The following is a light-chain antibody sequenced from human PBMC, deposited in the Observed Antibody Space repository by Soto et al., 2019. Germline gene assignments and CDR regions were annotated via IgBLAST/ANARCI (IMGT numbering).Light chain of an antibody. J-gene: IGKJ5*01. V-gene: IGKV3-20*01. CDR3: QQYGSSPST. Sequence: EIVLTQSPGTLSLSPGERATLSCRASQSVSSSYLAWYQQKPDQAPRLLIYGASSRATGVPDRCSGSGSATDFTLTISRLEPEDFAVYYCQQYGSSPSTFGQGTRLEIK. CDR2: GAS. CDR1: QSVSSSY.